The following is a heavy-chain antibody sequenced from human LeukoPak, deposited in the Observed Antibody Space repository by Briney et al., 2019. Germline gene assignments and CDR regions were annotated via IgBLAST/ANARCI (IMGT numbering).Heavy chain of an antibody. J-gene: IGHJ4*02. D-gene: IGHD6-13*01. CDR1: GGSITSYY. CDR3: ARHIPGNPYFDY. CDR2: IYYSGTT. Sequence: SETLSLTCTVSGGSITSYYWSWIRQPPGKGLEWIGYIYYSGTTNYNPPLKSRVTISVETSKNQFSLKLRSVTAAGTAVYYCARHIPGNPYFDYWGQGTLVTVSS. V-gene: IGHV4-59*08.